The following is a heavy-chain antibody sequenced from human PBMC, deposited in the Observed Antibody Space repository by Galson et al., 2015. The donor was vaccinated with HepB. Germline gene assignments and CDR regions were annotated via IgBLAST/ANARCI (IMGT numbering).Heavy chain of an antibody. CDR2: ISSTGTTM. CDR3: ARRPSITGWYFYYMDV. V-gene: IGHV3-48*01. CDR1: GFTFSSYT. Sequence: SLRLSCAASGFTFSSYTMNWVRQAPGKGLESVSYISSTGTTMYYADSAKGRFTISRDNAQNSLYLQMNGLRAEDTAVYYCARRPSITGWYFYYMDVWGKGTTVTVSS. D-gene: IGHD3-10*01. J-gene: IGHJ6*03.